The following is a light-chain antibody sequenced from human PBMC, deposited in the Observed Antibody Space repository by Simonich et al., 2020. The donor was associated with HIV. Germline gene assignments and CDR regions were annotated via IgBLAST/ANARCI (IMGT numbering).Light chain of an antibody. V-gene: IGLV2-14*01. CDR1: SSDVDSYNY. J-gene: IGLJ2*01. CDR3: SSYSSSSTDVV. Sequence: QSALTQPASVSGSPGQSITISCTGTSSDVDSYNYVSWYQQHPGKAPKLMIYDVTKRPSGVSNRFSGSESGNTASLTISGLQAEDEADYYCSSYSSSSTDVVFGGGTKLTVL. CDR2: DVT.